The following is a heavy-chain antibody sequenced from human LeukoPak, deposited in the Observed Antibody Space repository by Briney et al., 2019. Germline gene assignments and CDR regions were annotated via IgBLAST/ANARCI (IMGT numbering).Heavy chain of an antibody. CDR3: ARDVDFDY. CDR2: ISYDGSNK. J-gene: IGHJ4*02. CDR1: GGSISGYY. V-gene: IGHV3-30*03. Sequence: LSLTCTVSGGSISGYYWSWIRQPPGKGLEWVAVISYDGSNKYYADSVKGRFTISRDNSKNTLYLQMNSLRAEDTAVYYCARDVDFDYWGQGTLVTVSS.